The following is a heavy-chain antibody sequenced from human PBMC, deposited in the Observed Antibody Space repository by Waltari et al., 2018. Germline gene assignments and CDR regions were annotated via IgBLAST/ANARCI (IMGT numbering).Heavy chain of an antibody. Sequence: QVQLQESGPGLVKPSQTLSLTCTVSGGSISSGSYYWSWLRQPAGKGLEWIGRIYTSGSTNYNPSLKSRVTISVDTSKNQFSLKLSSVTAADTAVYYCAREDYYGSGSYCFDYWGQGTLVTVSS. J-gene: IGHJ4*02. CDR2: IYTSGST. CDR1: GGSISSGSYY. V-gene: IGHV4-61*02. D-gene: IGHD3-10*01. CDR3: AREDYYGSGSYCFDY.